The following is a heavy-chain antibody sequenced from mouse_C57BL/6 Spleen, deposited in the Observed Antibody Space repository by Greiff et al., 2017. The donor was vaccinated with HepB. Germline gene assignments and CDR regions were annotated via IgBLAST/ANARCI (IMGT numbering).Heavy chain of an antibody. CDR2: IDPENGDT. V-gene: IGHV14-4*01. CDR1: GFNIKDDY. J-gene: IGHJ1*03. CDR3: TRGYYGSSSYFDV. D-gene: IGHD1-1*01. Sequence: VQLKESGAELVRPGASVKLSCTASGFNIKDDYMHWVKQRPEQGLEWIGWIDPENGDTEYASKFQGKATITADTSSNTAYLQLSSLTSEDTAVYYCTRGYYGSSSYFDVWGTGATVTVSS.